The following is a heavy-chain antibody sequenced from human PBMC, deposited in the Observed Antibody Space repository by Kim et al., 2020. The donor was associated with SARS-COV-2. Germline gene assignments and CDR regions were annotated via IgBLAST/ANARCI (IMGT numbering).Heavy chain of an antibody. V-gene: IGHV3-23*01. J-gene: IGHJ4*02. D-gene: IGHD3-22*01. CDR3: AKDPSWITMIVAEAG. Sequence: DTVKGRFTISRDNSKNTLYLQMNSLRAEDTAVYYCAKDPSWITMIVAEAGWGQGTLVTVSS.